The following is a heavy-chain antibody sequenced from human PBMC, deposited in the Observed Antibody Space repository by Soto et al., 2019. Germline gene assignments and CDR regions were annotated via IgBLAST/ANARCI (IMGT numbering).Heavy chain of an antibody. CDR1: GASISRYY. Sequence: LSLTCTVSGASISRYYWSWIRQSPGKGLEWIGYLYNTGSTIYNPSLKSRVTISVDTSKNQFSLKLSSVTAADTAVYYCARVGTYCSGGSCHTHYYYYGMDVWGQGTTVTVSS. J-gene: IGHJ6*02. CDR3: ARVGTYCSGGSCHTHYYYYGMDV. V-gene: IGHV4-59*12. D-gene: IGHD2-15*01. CDR2: LYNTGST.